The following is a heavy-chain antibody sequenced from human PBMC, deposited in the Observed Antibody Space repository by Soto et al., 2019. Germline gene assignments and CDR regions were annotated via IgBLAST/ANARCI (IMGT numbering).Heavy chain of an antibody. V-gene: IGHV1-18*01. CDR3: ARGRYCSSTSCSNYYGMDV. CDR2: ISAYNGNT. Sequence: GASVKVSCKASGYTFTSYGISWVRQAPGQGLEWMGWISAYNGNTNYAQKLQGRVTMTTDTSTSTAYMELRSLRPDDTAVYYCARGRYCSSTSCSNYYGMDVWGQGTTVTVSS. J-gene: IGHJ6*02. CDR1: GYTFTSYG. D-gene: IGHD2-2*01.